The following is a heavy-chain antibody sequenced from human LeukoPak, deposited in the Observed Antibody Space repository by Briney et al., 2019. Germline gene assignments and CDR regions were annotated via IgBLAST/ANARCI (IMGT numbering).Heavy chain of an antibody. J-gene: IGHJ4*02. Sequence: PSETLSLTCTVSGGSISSNNYYWGWIRQPPGKGLEWIGSIYYSGSTYYNPSLKSRVTISLDTSKNQFSLKVSSVTAADTAVYYCRIFMTTVTAIDYWGQGTLVTVSS. CDR1: GGSISSNNYY. CDR2: IYYSGST. D-gene: IGHD4-11*01. V-gene: IGHV4-39*01. CDR3: RIFMTTVTAIDY.